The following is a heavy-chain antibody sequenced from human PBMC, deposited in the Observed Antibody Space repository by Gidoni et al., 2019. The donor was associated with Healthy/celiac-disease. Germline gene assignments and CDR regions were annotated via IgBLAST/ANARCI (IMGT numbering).Heavy chain of an antibody. Sequence: EVQLVESGGGLVQPGGSLKLSCAASGFTFSGSAMHWVRQASGTGLEWVGSSRSKANSYATAEAASGKGRFTISRDDSKNTAYLQMNSLKTEDTAVYYCTSPGYCTNGVCYYWGQGTLVTVSS. CDR1: GFTFSGSA. CDR3: TSPGYCTNGVCYY. V-gene: IGHV3-73*02. D-gene: IGHD2-8*01. J-gene: IGHJ4*02. CDR2: SRSKANSYAT.